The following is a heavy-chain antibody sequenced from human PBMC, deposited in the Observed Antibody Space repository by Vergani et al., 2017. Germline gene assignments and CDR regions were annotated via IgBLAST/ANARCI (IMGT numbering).Heavy chain of an antibody. CDR1: GFTFNSYA. Sequence: QLLESGGGLIQPGGSLRLSCAASGFTFNSYAMTWVRQAPGKGLEWVSGINNNGGSTYYADSVKGRFTISRDNSKNPLYLQMTDLRAEDPATYYCAKVCGSTSCPYGGGAFDVWGHGTMVTVSS. CDR2: INNNGGST. D-gene: IGHD2-2*01. J-gene: IGHJ3*01. V-gene: IGHV3-23*01. CDR3: AKVCGSTSCPYGGGAFDV.